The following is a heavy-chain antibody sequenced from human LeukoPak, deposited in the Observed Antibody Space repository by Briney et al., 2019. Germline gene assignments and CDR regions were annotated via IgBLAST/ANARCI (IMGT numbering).Heavy chain of an antibody. CDR2: ISGSGGST. V-gene: IGHV3-23*01. CDR1: GFTFDNYA. Sequence: GGSLRLSCAASGFTFDNYAMSWVRQAPGKGLEWVSSISGSGGSTYYADSLKGRFTISRDNSKNTLYLQMNSLRAEDTAVYYCAKDEDWFDPWGQGTLVTVSS. J-gene: IGHJ5*02. CDR3: AKDEDWFDP.